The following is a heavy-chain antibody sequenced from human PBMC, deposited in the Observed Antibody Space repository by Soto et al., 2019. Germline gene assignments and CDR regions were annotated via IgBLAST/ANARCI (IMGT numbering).Heavy chain of an antibody. CDR3: ARSVYYDYIWGSYRGVESDY. Sequence: SETLSLTCTVSGGSISSSSYYWGWIRQPPGKGLEWIGSIYYSGSTYYNPSLKSRVTISVDTSKNQFSLKLSSVTAADTAVYYCARSVYYDYIWGSYRGVESDYWGQGTLVTAPQ. V-gene: IGHV4-39*01. D-gene: IGHD3-16*02. J-gene: IGHJ4*02. CDR2: IYYSGST. CDR1: GGSISSSSYY.